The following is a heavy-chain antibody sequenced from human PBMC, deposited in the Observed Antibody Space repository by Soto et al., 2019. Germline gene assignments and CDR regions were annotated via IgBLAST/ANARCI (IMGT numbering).Heavy chain of an antibody. Sequence: QVQLVQSGAEVKKPGASVKVSCKASGYTFTSYGISWVRQAPGQGLEWMGWISAYNGNTNYAQKLQGRVTMTTDTSTSTAYMELRSLRSDDTAVXXXXXXXAPVVRDRYFQHWGQGTLVTVSS. CDR1: GYTFTSYG. CDR2: ISAYNGNT. V-gene: IGHV1-18*01. D-gene: IGHD3-22*01. J-gene: IGHJ1*01. CDR3: XXXXAPVVRDRYFQH.